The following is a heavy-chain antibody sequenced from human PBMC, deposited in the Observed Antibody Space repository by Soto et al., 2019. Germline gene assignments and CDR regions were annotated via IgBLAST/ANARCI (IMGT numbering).Heavy chain of an antibody. V-gene: IGHV3-30*18. CDR1: GFTFSSYG. CDR2: ISYDGSNK. J-gene: IGHJ6*02. D-gene: IGHD3-3*01. Sequence: GGSLRLSCAASGFTFSSYGMHWVRQAPGKGLEWVAVISYDGSNKYYADSVKGRFTISRDNSKNTLYLQMNSLRAGDTAVYYCAKDQAIFGVDDHGMDVWGQGTTVTVSS. CDR3: AKDQAIFGVDDHGMDV.